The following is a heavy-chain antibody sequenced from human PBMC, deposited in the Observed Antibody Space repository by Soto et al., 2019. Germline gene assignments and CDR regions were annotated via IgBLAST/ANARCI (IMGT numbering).Heavy chain of an antibody. CDR1: GYTFTNHG. Sequence: QVQLVQSGAEVKKPGASVKVSCKTSGYTFTNHGINWVRQAPGQGLEWMGWINPYNANVNYAQKLQGRVTMTTDTATSTAYRDLRSLTSDATAVYYGAGDRVAVIWGDAFDIWRQGTRVTVPS. CDR3: AGDRVAVIWGDAFDI. J-gene: IGHJ3*02. V-gene: IGHV1-18*04. D-gene: IGHD3-16*01. CDR2: INPYNANV.